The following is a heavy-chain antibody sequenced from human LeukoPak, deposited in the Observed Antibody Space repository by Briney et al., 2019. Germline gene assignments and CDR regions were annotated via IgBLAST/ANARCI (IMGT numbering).Heavy chain of an antibody. J-gene: IGHJ4*02. CDR2: IKQDGSEE. CDR3: AKGGWYPDY. D-gene: IGHD6-19*01. CDR1: GFTFSSSW. V-gene: IGHV3-7*03. Sequence: GGSLRLSCAASGFTFSSSWMSWVRHIPEKGLEWVAYIKQDGSEEWYVDSVKGRFIISRDNAKNSLYLQMNSLRVQDTAVYLCAKGGWYPDYWGQGNLVTVSS.